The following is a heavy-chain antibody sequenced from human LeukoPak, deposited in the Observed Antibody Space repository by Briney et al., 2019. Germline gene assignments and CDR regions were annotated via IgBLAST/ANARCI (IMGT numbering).Heavy chain of an antibody. Sequence: AGSLTLTCAAYGFTFSNACMSRVRQAPGKGREWVGRIKSNNDDGTADYAAPMKGRFTISRDDSKDTLYLKMKSLKTEDTAVYYCTTYNGNYYCTDYWGQGTLVTVSS. V-gene: IGHV3-15*01. D-gene: IGHD1-26*01. CDR3: TTYNGNYYCTDY. CDR1: GFTFSNAC. J-gene: IGHJ4*02. CDR2: IKSNNDDGTA.